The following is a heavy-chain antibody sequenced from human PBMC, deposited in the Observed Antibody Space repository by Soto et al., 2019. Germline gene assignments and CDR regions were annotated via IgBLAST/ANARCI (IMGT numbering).Heavy chain of an antibody. CDR1: GGTFSSYA. CDR3: AIYDFGSGGPFAP. Sequence: QVQLVQSGAEVKKPGSSVKVSCKASGGTFSSYAISWVRQAPGQGLEWMGGIIPIFGTANYAQKFQGRVRITADESAGGAYLEVSSLRPGHTAVDYCAIYDFGSGGPFAPWGQGTVVTVSS. CDR2: IIPIFGTA. V-gene: IGHV1-69*01. D-gene: IGHD3-10*01. J-gene: IGHJ5*02.